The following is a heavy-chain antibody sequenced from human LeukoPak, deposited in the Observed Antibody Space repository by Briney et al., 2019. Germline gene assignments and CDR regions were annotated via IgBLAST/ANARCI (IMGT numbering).Heavy chain of an antibody. J-gene: IGHJ3*02. CDR2: IYYSGST. V-gene: IGHV4-34*01. D-gene: IGHD3-22*01. CDR1: GGSFSGYY. Sequence: SETLSLTCAVYGGSFSGYYWSWIRQPPGKGLEWIGSIYYSGSTYYNPSLKSRVTISVDTSKNQFSLKLSSVTAADTAVYYCARDLLKPRGSGYYPFDIWGQGTMVTVSS. CDR3: ARDLLKPRGSGYYPFDI.